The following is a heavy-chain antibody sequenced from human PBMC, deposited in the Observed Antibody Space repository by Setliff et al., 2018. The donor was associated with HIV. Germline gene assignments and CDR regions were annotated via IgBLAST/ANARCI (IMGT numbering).Heavy chain of an antibody. D-gene: IGHD3-22*01. CDR1: GFTFRNYG. Sequence: PGGSLRLSCTASGFTFRNYGMNWVRQAPGKGLKWVAITSYDGTYRHYADSVRGRFTISRDNSRNTVYLDMNSLTAEDTAAYYCVRGGYYYDNTVFYGHWGQGTLVTVSS. J-gene: IGHJ4*02. CDR2: TSYDGTYR. V-gene: IGHV3-30*03. CDR3: VRGGYYYDNTVFYGH.